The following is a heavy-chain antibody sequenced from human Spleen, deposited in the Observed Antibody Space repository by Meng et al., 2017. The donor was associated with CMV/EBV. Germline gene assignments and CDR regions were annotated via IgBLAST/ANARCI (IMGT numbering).Heavy chain of an antibody. J-gene: IGHJ6*02. CDR2: MNPNSGNT. V-gene: IGHV1-8*01. D-gene: IGHD2-2*01. CDR3: AREHDCSSTSCYPYYYYGMDV. Sequence: ASVQVSCKASGYTFTSYDINWVRQATGQGLEWMGWMNPNSGNTGYAQKFQGRVTMTRNTSISTAYMELSSLRSEDTAVYYCAREHDCSSTSCYPYYYYGMDVWGQGTTVTVSS. CDR1: GYTFTSYD.